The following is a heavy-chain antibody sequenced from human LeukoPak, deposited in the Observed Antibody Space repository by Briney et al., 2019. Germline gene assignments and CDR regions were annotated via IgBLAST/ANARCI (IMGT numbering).Heavy chain of an antibody. Sequence: SETLSLTCTVSGGFISSYYWSWIRQPPGKGLELIGFIYYSGSTNYNPSLKSRVTISIDTSKEQFSLKMSSVTAADTAVYYCAGSEYYYDNREDAFDIWGQGTMVTVSS. J-gene: IGHJ3*02. CDR1: GGFISSYY. D-gene: IGHD3-22*01. CDR3: AGSEYYYDNREDAFDI. V-gene: IGHV4-59*08. CDR2: IYYSGST.